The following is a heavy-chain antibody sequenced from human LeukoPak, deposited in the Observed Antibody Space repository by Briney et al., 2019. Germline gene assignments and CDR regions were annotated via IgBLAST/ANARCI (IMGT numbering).Heavy chain of an antibody. D-gene: IGHD6-13*01. CDR1: GGSITNYY. V-gene: IGHV4-4*07. Sequence: SETLSLTRTVSGGSITNYYWSYIRQPARKGLEWIGRIHTSGSTNYNPSLKSRVTMSVDTSKNQFSLKLSSVTAADTAVYYCARHYFPVIAATGYWFDPWGPGTLVTVSS. CDR2: IHTSGST. J-gene: IGHJ5*02. CDR3: ARHYFPVIAATGYWFDP.